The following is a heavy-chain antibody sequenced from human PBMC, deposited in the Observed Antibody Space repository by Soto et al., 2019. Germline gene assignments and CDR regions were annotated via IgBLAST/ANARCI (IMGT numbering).Heavy chain of an antibody. Sequence: AAVKVSCKASGDAFTGYGMHWVRQAPGQRLEWMGGINAGNGNTKYSQKFQGRVTITRDTSASTAYMELSRLRSEDTAVYYCARGYEDSSGYWSPDYWGQGTLLTVSS. CDR2: INAGNGNT. V-gene: IGHV1-3*01. J-gene: IGHJ4*02. CDR3: ARGYEDSSGYWSPDY. CDR1: GDAFTGYG. D-gene: IGHD3-22*01.